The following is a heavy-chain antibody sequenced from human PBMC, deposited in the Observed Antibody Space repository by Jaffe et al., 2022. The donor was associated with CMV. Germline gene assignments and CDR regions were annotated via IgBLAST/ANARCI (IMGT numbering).Heavy chain of an antibody. D-gene: IGHD2-2*01. CDR3: TREDWPYQFDQ. CDR1: GYTFTNYP. CDR2: INVGNDNT. V-gene: IGHV1-3*01. J-gene: IGHJ4*02. Sequence: QVQLVQSGAEVKKPGASVKVSCKASGYTFTNYPLHWVRQAPGQRLEWVGWINVGNDNTRYSEKFQGRVTITRDTSASTAYMELSSLRSEDTAVYYCTREDWPYQFDQWGQGTLVTVSS.